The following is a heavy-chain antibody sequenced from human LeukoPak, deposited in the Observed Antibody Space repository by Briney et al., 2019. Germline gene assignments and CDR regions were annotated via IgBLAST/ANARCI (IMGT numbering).Heavy chain of an antibody. J-gene: IGHJ4*02. V-gene: IGHV4-38-2*01. CDR1: GYSISSGYY. Sequence: SETLSLTCAVSGYSISSGYYWGWVRQPPGKGMEWIGSIYHSGNSYYNPSLRSRVTLSVATSKNQFFLNVSSVTAADTAVYYCARRAGSGWPTFDYWGQGTLVTVSS. CDR2: IYHSGNS. D-gene: IGHD6-19*01. CDR3: ARRAGSGWPTFDY.